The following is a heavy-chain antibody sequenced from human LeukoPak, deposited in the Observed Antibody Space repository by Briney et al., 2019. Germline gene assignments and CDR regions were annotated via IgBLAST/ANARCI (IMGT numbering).Heavy chain of an antibody. CDR1: GYTFTSYA. CDR3: ARDRQTGGPYYYYGMDV. CDR2: INTNTGNP. D-gene: IGHD7-27*01. Sequence: ASVKVSCKASGYTFTSYAMNWVRQAPGQGLEWMGWINTNTGNPTYAQGFTGRFVFSLDTSVSTAYLQISSLKAEDTAVYYCARDRQTGGPYYYYGMDVWGQGTTVTVSS. J-gene: IGHJ6*02. V-gene: IGHV7-4-1*02.